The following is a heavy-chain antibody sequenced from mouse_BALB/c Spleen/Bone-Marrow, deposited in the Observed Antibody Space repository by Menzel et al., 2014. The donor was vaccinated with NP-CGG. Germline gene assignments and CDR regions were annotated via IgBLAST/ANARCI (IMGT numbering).Heavy chain of an antibody. D-gene: IGHD2-14*01. CDR1: GYTFTSYV. CDR2: INPYNDGT. V-gene: IGHV1-14*01. Sequence: VQLQQSGPELVKPGASVKMSCKASGYTFTSYVMHWVKQKPGQGLEWIGYINPYNDGTKYNEKFKGKATLTSDKSSSTAYMELSSLTSEDSAVYSCARGGYRYRYDDYFDYWGQGTPLTVSS. J-gene: IGHJ2*01. CDR3: ARGGYRYRYDDYFDY.